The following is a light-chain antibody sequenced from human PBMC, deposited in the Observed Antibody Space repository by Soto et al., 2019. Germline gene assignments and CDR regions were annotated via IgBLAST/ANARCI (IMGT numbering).Light chain of an antibody. V-gene: IGKV3-11*01. CDR2: GAS. CDR1: QSVSSN. Sequence: EIVMTQSPATLSVSPGERATLSCRASQSVSSNLAWYQQKPGQAPRLLIYGASSRATGIPARFSGSGSETDFTLTISSLEPEDFAVYYCQQRASWVTFGQGTRLEI. J-gene: IGKJ5*01. CDR3: QQRASWVT.